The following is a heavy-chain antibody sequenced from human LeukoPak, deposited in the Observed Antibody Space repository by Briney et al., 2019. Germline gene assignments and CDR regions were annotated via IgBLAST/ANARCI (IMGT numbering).Heavy chain of an antibody. Sequence: PGGSLRLACAASGFTSRSHGMGWVRQAPGKGLGWVAVTWYDGSKENYADSVKGRFTSSRDDSKNTLYLQMNSLRAEDTGVYYCAREASGYYRDFWGQGTLVTVSS. J-gene: IGHJ4*02. CDR3: AREASGYYRDF. CDR2: TWYDGSKE. CDR1: GFTSRSHG. V-gene: IGHV3-33*01. D-gene: IGHD3-3*01.